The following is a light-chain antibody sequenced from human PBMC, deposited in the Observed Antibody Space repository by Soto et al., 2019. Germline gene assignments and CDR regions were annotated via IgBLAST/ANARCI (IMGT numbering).Light chain of an antibody. Sequence: QSALTQPRSVSGSPGQSVTISCTGTSSDVGGYNYVSWYQQHPGKAPKLMIYDVSQRPSGVPDRFSGSKSGNTASLTVSGLQAEDEADYYCCSYAGSYTLYVFGTGKKLTVL. V-gene: IGLV2-11*01. CDR3: CSYAGSYTLYV. J-gene: IGLJ1*01. CDR2: DVS. CDR1: SSDVGGYNY.